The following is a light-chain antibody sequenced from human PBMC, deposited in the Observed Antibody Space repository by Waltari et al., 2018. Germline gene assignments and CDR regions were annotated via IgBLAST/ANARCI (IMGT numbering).Light chain of an antibody. Sequence: QSVLTQPPSVSAAPGQRVTISCSGGRSNIGNNYVSWNRQFPGTAPKLLIYEDTGRPSGIAGRFSGSKSGTSATLDITGLQAGDEADYYCGTWDSSLSGAVFGGGTHLTVL. CDR2: EDT. CDR3: GTWDSSLSGAV. J-gene: IGLJ7*01. CDR1: RSNIGNNY. V-gene: IGLV1-51*02.